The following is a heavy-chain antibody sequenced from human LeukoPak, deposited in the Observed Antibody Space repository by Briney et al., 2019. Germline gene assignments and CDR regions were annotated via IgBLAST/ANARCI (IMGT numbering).Heavy chain of an antibody. Sequence: GGSLRLSCAASEFSFSSYGMHWVRQAPGKGLEWVAFIQYDGSNEYYADSVKGRFTISRDNSKNTLHLQMSRLRAEDTAVYYCAKDRRPAGYYYYYYMDGWGKGTTVTASS. CDR1: EFSFSSYG. CDR3: AKDRRPAGYYYYYYMDG. D-gene: IGHD6-13*01. V-gene: IGHV3-30*02. CDR2: IQYDGSNE. J-gene: IGHJ6*03.